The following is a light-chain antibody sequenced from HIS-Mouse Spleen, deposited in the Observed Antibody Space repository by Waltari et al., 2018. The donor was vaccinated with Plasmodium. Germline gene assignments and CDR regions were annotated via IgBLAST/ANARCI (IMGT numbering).Light chain of an antibody. CDR2: KDR. J-gene: IGLJ3*02. CDR3: QSADSSGTPNWV. V-gene: IGLV3-25*03. CDR1: ALPKQY. Sequence: SYELTQPPSVSVSPGQTARITCSGDALPKQYAYWYQQKPGQAPVLVIYKDRERPLGIPERFSGSSSGTTVTLTISGVQAEDEADYYCQSADSSGTPNWVFGGGTKLTVL.